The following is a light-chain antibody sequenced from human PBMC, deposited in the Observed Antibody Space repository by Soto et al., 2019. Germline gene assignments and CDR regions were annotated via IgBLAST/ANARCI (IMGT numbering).Light chain of an antibody. J-gene: IGLJ3*02. CDR2: EVS. CDR3: SSYTTSGTPV. Sequence: QSVLTQPASVSGSPGQTITISCTGTSSDVGGYNYLSWYQQHPGKAPKVMIYEVSNRPSGVSNRFSGSKSGNTASLTISGFQAEDEADYFCSSYTTSGTPVFGGGTQLTVL. CDR1: SSDVGGYNY. V-gene: IGLV2-14*01.